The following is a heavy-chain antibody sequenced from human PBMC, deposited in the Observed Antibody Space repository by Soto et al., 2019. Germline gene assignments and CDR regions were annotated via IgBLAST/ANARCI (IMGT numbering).Heavy chain of an antibody. CDR3: AKATATGGGAFDI. V-gene: IGHV3-23*01. Sequence: PGGSLRLSCAASGFICSSYDMSWVRQAPGKGLERVSTILVDGRTFYVDSVKGRFTISRDSSQNTVYLQMNSLTAGDTALYYCAKATATGGGAFDICGQGTMVTVS. J-gene: IGHJ3*02. D-gene: IGHD2-8*02. CDR2: ILVDGRT. CDR1: GFICSSYD.